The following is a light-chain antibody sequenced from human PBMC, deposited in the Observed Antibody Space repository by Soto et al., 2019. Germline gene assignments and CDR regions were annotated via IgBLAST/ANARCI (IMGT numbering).Light chain of an antibody. CDR2: DAS. Sequence: DVQMTQSPSSLSASVGDRVTITCQAIQDISNYLNWYQQKPGKAPKLLIYDASNLETGVPSRFSGSGSGTDFTFTISSLQPEDIATYYCQQYDNLVTFGGGTKVEIK. V-gene: IGKV1-33*01. CDR1: QDISNY. J-gene: IGKJ4*01. CDR3: QQYDNLVT.